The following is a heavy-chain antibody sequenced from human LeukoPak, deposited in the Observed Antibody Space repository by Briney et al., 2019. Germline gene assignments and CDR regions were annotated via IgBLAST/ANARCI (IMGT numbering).Heavy chain of an antibody. Sequence: GGSLRLSCAASGFTFSGSAMHWVGQASGKGLEWVGGIRSKANSYATAYAASVKGRFTISRDDSKNTAYLQMNSLKTEDTAVYYCTRHLVGATTTSYFDYWGQGTLVTVSS. CDR1: GFTFSGSA. CDR3: TRHLVGATTTSYFDY. CDR2: IRSKANSYAT. D-gene: IGHD1-26*01. J-gene: IGHJ4*02. V-gene: IGHV3-73*01.